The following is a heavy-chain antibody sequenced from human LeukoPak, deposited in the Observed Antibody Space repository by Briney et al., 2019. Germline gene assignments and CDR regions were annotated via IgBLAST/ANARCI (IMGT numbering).Heavy chain of an antibody. CDR2: ISTSGGSS. D-gene: IGHD3-22*01. J-gene: IGHJ4*02. CDR3: AIMHPYYDGSGYWVQ. CDR1: GFTFSNYA. V-gene: IGHV3-23*01. Sequence: GESLRLSCAASGFTFSNYAMSWVRQAPGKGLEWVSGISTSGGSSSYADSVKGRFTISRDNPRNTLYMQMNSLRAEDTALYYCAIMHPYYDGSGYWVQWGQGTLVTVSS.